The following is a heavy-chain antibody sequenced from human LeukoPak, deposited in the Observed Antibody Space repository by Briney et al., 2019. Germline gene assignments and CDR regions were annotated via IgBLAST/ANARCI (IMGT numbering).Heavy chain of an antibody. D-gene: IGHD5-24*01. J-gene: IGHJ3*02. CDR3: ARSGGMATIWAAFDI. V-gene: IGHV4-34*01. Sequence: SETLSLTCAVYGGSFNGYYWSWIRQPPGKGLEWIGEINHSGSTNYNPSLKSRVTISVDTSKNQFSLKLSSVTAADTAVYYCARSGGMATIWAAFDIWGQGTMVTVSS. CDR1: GGSFNGYY. CDR2: INHSGST.